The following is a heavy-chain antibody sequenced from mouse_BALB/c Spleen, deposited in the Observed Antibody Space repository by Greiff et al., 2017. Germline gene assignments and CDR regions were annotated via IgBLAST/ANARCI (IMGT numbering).Heavy chain of an antibody. D-gene: IGHD1-1*01. CDR1: GFAFSSYD. Sequence: DVQLVESGGGLVKPGGSLKLSCAASGFAFSSYDMSWVRQTPEKRLEWVAYISSGGGSTYYPDTVKGRFTISRDNAKNTLYLQMSSLKSEDTAMYYCARLPITTVVATNYFDYWGQGTTLTVSS. V-gene: IGHV5-12-1*01. CDR3: ARLPITTVVATNYFDY. J-gene: IGHJ2*01. CDR2: ISSGGGST.